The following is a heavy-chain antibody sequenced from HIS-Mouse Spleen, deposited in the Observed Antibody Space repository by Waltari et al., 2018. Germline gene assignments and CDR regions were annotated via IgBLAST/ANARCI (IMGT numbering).Heavy chain of an antibody. J-gene: IGHJ2*01. CDR2: IYYSGST. V-gene: IGHV4-39*07. CDR3: AREIPYSSSWYDWYFDL. D-gene: IGHD6-13*01. CDR1: WGLFISSSDH. Sequence: QLQLQVSGPGLVQPSETLSPTCPVSWGLFISSSDHSGGIRQPPGKGLEWIGSIYYSGSTYYTPSLKRRVTISVDTSKNQFSLKLSSVTAADTAVYYCAREIPYSSSWYDWYFDLWGRGTLVTVSS.